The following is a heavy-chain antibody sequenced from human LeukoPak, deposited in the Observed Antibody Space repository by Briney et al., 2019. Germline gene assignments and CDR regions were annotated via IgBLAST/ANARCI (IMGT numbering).Heavy chain of an antibody. Sequence: GGSLRLSCAASGFRITNAWMNWVRQAPGKGLEWVSVIYSGGSTYYADSVEGRFTISRDNSKNTLYLQMNSLRAEDTAVYYCAREHSSPHYFDYWGQGTLVTVSS. CDR1: GFRITNAW. J-gene: IGHJ4*02. V-gene: IGHV3-53*01. CDR2: IYSGGST. CDR3: AREHSSPHYFDY. D-gene: IGHD3-22*01.